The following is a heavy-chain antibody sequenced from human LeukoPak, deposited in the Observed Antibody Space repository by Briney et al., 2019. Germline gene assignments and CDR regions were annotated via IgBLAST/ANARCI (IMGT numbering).Heavy chain of an antibody. D-gene: IGHD3-3*01. V-gene: IGHV4-34*01. CDR3: VREQRSYDFSSSFYVAHGMDV. J-gene: IGHJ6*02. CDR1: GGSFSGYY. Sequence: SETLSLTCAVYGGSFSGYYWSWIRQPPGKGLEWIGEINHSGSTNYNPSLKSRVTISVDTSKNQVSLRLTSVTAADTAVYYCVREQRSYDFSSSFYVAHGMDVWGQGTTVIVSS. CDR2: INHSGST.